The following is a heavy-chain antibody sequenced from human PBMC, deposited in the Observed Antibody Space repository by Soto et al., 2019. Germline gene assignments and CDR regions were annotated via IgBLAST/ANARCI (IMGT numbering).Heavy chain of an antibody. J-gene: IGHJ4*01. V-gene: IGHV3-9*01. CDR1: GFAFDHFA. CDR2: ISWNSGTT. CDR3: AKSPSYYDSSGYSHFDY. Sequence: PRGSLRLSCAASGFAFDHFAMHWVRQAPGKGLEWVSGISWNSGTTGYADSVKGRFTISRDNAQSSLYLQMNFLRAEDTALYYCAKSPSYYDSSGYSHFDYWGQGTLVTVSS. D-gene: IGHD3-22*01.